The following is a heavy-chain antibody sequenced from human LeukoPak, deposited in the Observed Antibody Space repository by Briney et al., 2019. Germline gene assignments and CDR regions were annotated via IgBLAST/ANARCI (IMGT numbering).Heavy chain of an antibody. Sequence: GGSLRLSCAASGFTFSSYAMHWVRQAPGKGLVWVAIISYDGSNKYYAGSVKGRFTISRDNSKNTLYLQINSLRAEDTAVYYCATDPDSSGYYYPIFDYWGQGTLVTVSS. CDR1: GFTFSSYA. CDR3: ATDPDSSGYYYPIFDY. V-gene: IGHV3-30-3*01. D-gene: IGHD3-22*01. CDR2: ISYDGSNK. J-gene: IGHJ4*02.